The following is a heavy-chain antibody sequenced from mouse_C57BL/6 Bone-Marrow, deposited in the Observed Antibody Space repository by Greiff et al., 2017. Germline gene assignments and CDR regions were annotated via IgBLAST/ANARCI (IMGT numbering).Heavy chain of an antibody. D-gene: IGHD1-1*01. J-gene: IGHJ4*01. Sequence: VQLQQSGAELVRPGASVTLSCKASGYTFTDYEMHWVKQTPVHGLEWIGAIDPETGGTAYNQKFKGKAILTADKSSSTAYMELRSLTSEASAVYYCPRGKYYGSRRLYYYAMDYWGQGTSVTVSS. CDR2: IDPETGGT. CDR3: PRGKYYGSRRLYYYAMDY. V-gene: IGHV1-15*01. CDR1: GYTFTDYE.